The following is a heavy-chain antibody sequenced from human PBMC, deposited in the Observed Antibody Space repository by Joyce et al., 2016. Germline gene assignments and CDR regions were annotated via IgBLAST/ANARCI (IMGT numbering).Heavy chain of an antibody. Sequence: QVQLQESGPGLVQPSQTLSLTCGVSGGSISDGGYYWSWIRQRPGQGLEWIRYTNYSGNTYYNPSLKSRLTISIDMSKNQFSLRLTSMTAADTAVYYCARVPLSSAFDYWGQGILVTVSS. J-gene: IGHJ4*02. CDR2: TNYSGNT. D-gene: IGHD1-26*01. CDR3: ARVPLSSAFDY. V-gene: IGHV4-31*11. CDR1: GGSISDGGYY.